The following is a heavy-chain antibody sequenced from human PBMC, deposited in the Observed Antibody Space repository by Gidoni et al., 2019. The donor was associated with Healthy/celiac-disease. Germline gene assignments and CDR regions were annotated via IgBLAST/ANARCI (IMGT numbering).Heavy chain of an antibody. CDR3: ARDRRSSWYFDY. CDR1: GFTVSSNY. J-gene: IGHJ4*02. V-gene: IGHV3-66*02. Sequence: EVQLVESGGGLVQPGGSLRLSCAASGFTVSSNYMSWVRQAPGKGLEWVSVIYSGGSTYYADSVKGRFTISRDNSKNTLYLQMNSLRAEDTAVYYCARDRRSSWYFDYWGQGTLVTVSS. CDR2: IYSGGST. D-gene: IGHD6-13*01.